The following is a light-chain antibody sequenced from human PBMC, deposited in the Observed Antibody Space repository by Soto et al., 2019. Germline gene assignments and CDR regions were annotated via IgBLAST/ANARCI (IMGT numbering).Light chain of an antibody. J-gene: IGKJ1*01. CDR1: QSISSY. V-gene: IGKV1-39*01. Sequence: DIQVTQSPSSLSASVGDRVTITCRACQSISSYLNWYRQKPGRAPNLLIYAASKLQSGVPSRFSGSGSGTDFTLTISSLQPGDFAIYYCHQSYSAPWTFGQGTKVEIK. CDR3: HQSYSAPWT. CDR2: AAS.